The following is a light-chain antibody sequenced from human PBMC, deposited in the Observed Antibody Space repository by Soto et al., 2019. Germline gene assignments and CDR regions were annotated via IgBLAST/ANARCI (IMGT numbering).Light chain of an antibody. V-gene: IGKV3-20*01. CDR2: HTS. Sequence: ETVFTQSPGTLSLSPGERATLSCRASQSVGGSFLAWYQQRPGQAPRLLIYHTSYRETGIQDRFSGSGAGTECTRTISRLEPEDVAVDYCQQYHSSTRTFGQGTKVDIK. J-gene: IGKJ1*01. CDR1: QSVGGSF. CDR3: QQYHSSTRT.